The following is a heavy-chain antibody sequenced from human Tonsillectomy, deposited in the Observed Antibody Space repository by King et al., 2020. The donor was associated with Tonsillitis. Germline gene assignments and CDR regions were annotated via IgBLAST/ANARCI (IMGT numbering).Heavy chain of an antibody. Sequence: ITLKESGPTLVKPTQTLTLTCTFSGFSLTTSGVGVGWIRQPPGKALEWLALIYWDDDKRYRPSLKTRLTITKDTSKDQVVLTMTNVDPVDTATYFCASRHSGFFAPSPIRDAFDSWGQGTMVTVSS. CDR2: IYWDDDK. J-gene: IGHJ3*02. CDR1: GFSLTTSGVG. V-gene: IGHV2-5*02. D-gene: IGHD2-2*02. CDR3: ASRHSGFFAPSPIRDAFDS.